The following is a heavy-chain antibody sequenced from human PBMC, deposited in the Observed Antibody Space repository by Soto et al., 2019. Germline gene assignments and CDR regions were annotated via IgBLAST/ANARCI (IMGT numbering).Heavy chain of an antibody. D-gene: IGHD2-15*01. V-gene: IGHV6-1*01. Sequence: SQTLSLTCAISGDSVSSNSAAWNWIRPSPSRGLEWLGRTYYRSKWYNDYAVSVKSRITINPDTSKNQFSLQLNSVTPEDTAVYSCAREKFGYCSGGSCHNWFDPWGQGTLVTVSS. CDR3: AREKFGYCSGGSCHNWFDP. J-gene: IGHJ5*02. CDR1: GDSVSSNSAA. CDR2: TYYRSKWYN.